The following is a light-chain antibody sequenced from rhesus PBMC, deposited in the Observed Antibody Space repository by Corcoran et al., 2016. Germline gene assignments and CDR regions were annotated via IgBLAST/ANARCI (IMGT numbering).Light chain of an antibody. CDR3: QQHHTTPRT. J-gene: IGKJ1*01. V-gene: IGKV1-21*01. CDR1: QDSSIW. CDR2: KAS. Sequence: DIQMTQSPSSLSASVGDRVTITCRASQDSSIWLAWYQQKPGKAPNLLIYKASTLQSGVPSRFSGSGSGTEFTLTISSLQPEDVATYYCQQHHTTPRTFGQGTKVEIK.